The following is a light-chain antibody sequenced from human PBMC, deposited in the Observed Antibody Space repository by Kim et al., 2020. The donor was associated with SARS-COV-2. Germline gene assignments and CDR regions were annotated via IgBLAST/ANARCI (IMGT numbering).Light chain of an antibody. CDR2: DVT. Sequence: QLVTISCTRTSNDVGAYNYVSWSHQHPGKAPNLVIYDVTKPPSGVPDRFSGSKSGNTASLTISGLQTDDEADYYCCSFARSFTWLFGGGTQLTVL. CDR3: CSFARSFTWL. J-gene: IGLJ3*02. CDR1: SNDVGAYNY. V-gene: IGLV2-11*01.